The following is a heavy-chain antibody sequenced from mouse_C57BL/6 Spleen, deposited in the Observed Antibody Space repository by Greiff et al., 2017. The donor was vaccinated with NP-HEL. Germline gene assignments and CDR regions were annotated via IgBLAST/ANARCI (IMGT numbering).Heavy chain of an antibody. D-gene: IGHD1-1*01. J-gene: IGHJ4*01. Sequence: VQLQESGAELARPGASVKLSCKASGYTFTSYGISWVKQRTGQGLEWIGEIYPRSGNTYYNEKFKGKATLTADKSSSTACMGLRSLTSEDSAVYFCARGYYYGSSYGAMDYWGQGTSVTVSS. V-gene: IGHV1-81*01. CDR3: ARGYYYGSSYGAMDY. CDR2: IYPRSGNT. CDR1: GYTFTSYG.